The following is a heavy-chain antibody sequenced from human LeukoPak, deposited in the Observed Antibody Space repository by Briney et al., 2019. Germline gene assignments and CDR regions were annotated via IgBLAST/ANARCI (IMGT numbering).Heavy chain of an antibody. Sequence: GGSLRLSCAASGFTFSDYNMRWIRQAPGKGLEWVSSISRSGSTKYYADSVKGRFTISRDNSKNTLYLQMNNLRAEDTAVYYCAKSAGYMAVWGKGTTVTISS. CDR3: AKSAGYMAV. CDR1: GFTFSDYN. V-gene: IGHV3-11*01. J-gene: IGHJ6*03. D-gene: IGHD3-10*01. CDR2: ISRSGSTK.